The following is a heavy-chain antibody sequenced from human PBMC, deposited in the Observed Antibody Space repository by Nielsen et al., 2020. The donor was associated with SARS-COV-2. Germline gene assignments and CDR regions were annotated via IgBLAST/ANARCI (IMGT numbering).Heavy chain of an antibody. CDR3: ARVNPVSDSWFDALDI. CDR2: IRSKSHSYAT. J-gene: IGHJ3*02. CDR1: GFSISDSG. V-gene: IGHV3-73*01. Sequence: GESLKISCAASGFSISDSGMHWVRQASGRGLEWLGRIRSKSHSYATVYAVSVRDRFSISRDDSENTAYLQMNILRTEDTAVYFCARVNPVSDSWFDALDIWGQGTMVTVSS. D-gene: IGHD6-13*01.